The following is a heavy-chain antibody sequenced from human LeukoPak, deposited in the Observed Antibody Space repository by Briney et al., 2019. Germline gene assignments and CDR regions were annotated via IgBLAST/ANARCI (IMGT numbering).Heavy chain of an antibody. D-gene: IGHD3-10*01. CDR3: ARARGSGSYYGHDYYYYYYMDV. CDR2: INPSGGST. CDR1: GYTFTTDY. V-gene: IGHV1-46*01. J-gene: IGHJ6*03. Sequence: ASVKVSCKASGYTFTTDYIHWVRQAPGQGLEWMGIINPSGGSTTYAQKFQGRVIMTGDTSTSTVYMELRRLRSEDTAVYYCARARGSGSYYGHDYYYYYYMDVWGQGTTVTVSS.